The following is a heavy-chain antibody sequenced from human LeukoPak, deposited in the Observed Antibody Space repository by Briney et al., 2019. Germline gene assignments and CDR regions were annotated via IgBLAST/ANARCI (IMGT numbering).Heavy chain of an antibody. CDR3: AKGAYFSGSYGFAFDY. Sequence: GGSLRLSCAASGLTFSSYPMTWVRQAPGKGLEWVSAISGGGGSTHYADSVKGRFTTSRDNSKNTLYLQMNSPRAEDTAVYFCAKGAYFSGSYGFAFDYWGQGTLVTVSS. V-gene: IGHV3-23*01. J-gene: IGHJ4*02. CDR1: GLTFSSYP. CDR2: ISGGGGST. D-gene: IGHD3-10*01.